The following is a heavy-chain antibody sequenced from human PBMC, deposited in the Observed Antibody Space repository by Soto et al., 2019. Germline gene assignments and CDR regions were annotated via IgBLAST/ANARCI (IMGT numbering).Heavy chain of an antibody. J-gene: IGHJ4*02. CDR1: GFTFSSYA. Sequence: EVQLLESGGGLVQPGGSLRLSCAASGFTFSSYAMSWVRQAPGKGLEWVSAISGSGGSTYYADSVMGRFTISRDNSKNTLYLQMNSLRAEDTAVYYCAKRPGRYETKNYWGQGTLVTVSS. D-gene: IGHD5-12*01. CDR2: ISGSGGST. V-gene: IGHV3-23*01. CDR3: AKRPGRYETKNY.